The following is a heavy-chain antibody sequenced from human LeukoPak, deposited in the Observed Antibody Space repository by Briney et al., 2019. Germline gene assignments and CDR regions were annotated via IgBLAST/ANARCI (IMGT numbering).Heavy chain of an antibody. CDR3: AKELGGYDAFDI. CDR2: LSNGAKTN. V-gene: IGHV3-30*18. D-gene: IGHD3-22*01. CDR1: GFTFSAYG. J-gene: IGHJ3*02. Sequence: GGSLRLSCAAYGFTFSAYGMHWVRQAPGKGLEWVAALSNGAKTNAYADAVKGRFTISRDNSRNTLLVQMNSLRPEDTAVYYCAKELGGYDAFDIWGQGTMVTVSS.